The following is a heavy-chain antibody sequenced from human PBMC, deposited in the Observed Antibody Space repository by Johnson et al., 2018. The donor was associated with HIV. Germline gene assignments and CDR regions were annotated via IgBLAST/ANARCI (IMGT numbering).Heavy chain of an antibody. J-gene: IGHJ3*02. V-gene: IGHV3-33*01. CDR2: IWNDGSDK. CDR1: GVIFSSYG. Sequence: QMQLVESGGGVVQPGRSLRLSCAASGVIFSSYGMHWVRQAPGKGLEWVALIWNDGSDKYYADSVKGRFTISRDNSKNTLYLQMNSLRVEDTAVYYCARDHGQLWLLPAFDIWGQGTMVTVSS. D-gene: IGHD5-18*01. CDR3: ARDHGQLWLLPAFDI.